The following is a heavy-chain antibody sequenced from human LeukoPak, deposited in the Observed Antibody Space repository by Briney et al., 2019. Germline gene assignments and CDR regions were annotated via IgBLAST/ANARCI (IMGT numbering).Heavy chain of an antibody. D-gene: IGHD6-13*01. J-gene: IGHJ6*02. CDR3: AGPRYSSSWAHFSDYYYYGMDV. CDR1: GFTVSSNY. V-gene: IGHV3-66*04. Sequence: GGSLRLSCAASGFTVSSNYMSWVRQAPGKGLGWVSVIYSGGSTYYADSVKGRFTISRDNSKNTLYLQMNSLRAEDTAVYYCAGPRYSSSWAHFSDYYYYGMDVWGQGTTVTVSS. CDR2: IYSGGST.